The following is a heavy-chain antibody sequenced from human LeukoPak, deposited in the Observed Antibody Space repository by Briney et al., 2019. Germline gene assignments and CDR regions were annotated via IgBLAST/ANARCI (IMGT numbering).Heavy chain of an antibody. J-gene: IGHJ6*03. D-gene: IGHD6-13*01. CDR3: ARWEQQLVDYYYYYYMDV. Sequence: GGSLRLSCAASGFTFSSYSMNWVRQAPGKGLEWVSYISSSSSTIYYADSVKGRFTISRDNAKNSLYLQMNSLRAEDTAVYYCARWEQQLVDYYYYYYMDVWGKGTTVTI. CDR2: ISSSSSTI. CDR1: GFTFSSYS. V-gene: IGHV3-48*01.